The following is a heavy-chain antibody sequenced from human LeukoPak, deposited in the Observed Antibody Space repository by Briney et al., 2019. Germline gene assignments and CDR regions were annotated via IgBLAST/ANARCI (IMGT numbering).Heavy chain of an antibody. CDR3: ARALRTDILTTDY. Sequence: ASVKVSCKASGYTFTAHFVHWVRQAPGQGLEWMGWINPNSGGAKYAQNFQGRVSMTTDTSISTAYMELSRLRSGDTAVYYCARALRTDILTTDYWGQGTLVTVSS. CDR2: INPNSGGA. V-gene: IGHV1-2*02. J-gene: IGHJ4*02. CDR1: GYTFTAHF. D-gene: IGHD3-9*01.